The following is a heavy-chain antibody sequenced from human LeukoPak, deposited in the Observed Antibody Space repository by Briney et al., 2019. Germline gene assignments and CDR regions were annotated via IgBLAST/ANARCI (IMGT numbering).Heavy chain of an antibody. V-gene: IGHV4-59*12. J-gene: IGHJ4*02. CDR1: GGSISSYY. Sequence: SETLSLTCTVSGGSISSYYWSWIRQPLGKGLEWIGYIYYSGSTNYNPSLKSRVTMSVDTSKNQFSLKLSSVTAADTAVYYCARAAGRDTTSGLDFDYWGQGILVTVSS. D-gene: IGHD1-26*01. CDR2: IYYSGST. CDR3: ARAAGRDTTSGLDFDY.